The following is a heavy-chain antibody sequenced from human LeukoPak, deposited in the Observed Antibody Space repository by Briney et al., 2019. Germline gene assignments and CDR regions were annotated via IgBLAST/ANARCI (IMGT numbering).Heavy chain of an antibody. V-gene: IGHV1-18*01. CDR3: ARWSRYIVGARKYNWFDP. CDR2: ISAYNGNT. J-gene: IGHJ5*02. Sequence: GASVKVSCKASGYTFTSYGISWVRQAPGQGLEWMGWISAYNGNTNYAQKLQGRVTMTTDTSTSTAYMELRSLRSDDTAVYYCARWSRYIVGARKYNWFDPWGQGTLVTVSS. CDR1: GYTFTSYG. D-gene: IGHD1-26*01.